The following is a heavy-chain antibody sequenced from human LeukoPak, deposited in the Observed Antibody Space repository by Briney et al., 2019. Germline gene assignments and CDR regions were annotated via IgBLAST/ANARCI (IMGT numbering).Heavy chain of an antibody. J-gene: IGHJ3*02. CDR2: IYYSGST. CDR3: ARDGLDAFDI. V-gene: IGHV4-31*03. CDR1: GGSISSGGYY. Sequence: SETLSLTCTVSGGSISSGGYYWSWIRQHPGKGLEWIGYIYYSGSTYYNPSLKSRVTISVDRSKNQFSLKLSSVTAADTAVYYCARDGLDAFDIWGQGTMVTVSS.